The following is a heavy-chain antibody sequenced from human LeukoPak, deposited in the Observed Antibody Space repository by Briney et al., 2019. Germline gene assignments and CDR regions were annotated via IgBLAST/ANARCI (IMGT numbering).Heavy chain of an antibody. Sequence: KTSDTLSLTCTVSGGSISSKYWSWIRQPPGKGLEWIGHIYTTGITKYNPSLKSRVTISVDTSKNQFSLKLSSVTAADTALYHCARGTTVVTGWYFDLWGRGTLVTVFS. CDR1: GGSISSKY. V-gene: IGHV4-59*07. D-gene: IGHD4-23*01. J-gene: IGHJ2*01. CDR2: IYTTGIT. CDR3: ARGTTVVTGWYFDL.